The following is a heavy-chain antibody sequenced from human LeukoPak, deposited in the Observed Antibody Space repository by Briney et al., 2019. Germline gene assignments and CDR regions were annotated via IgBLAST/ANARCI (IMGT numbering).Heavy chain of an antibody. CDR3: ARAGIVVVPAALPYYYGMDV. J-gene: IGHJ6*02. V-gene: IGHV3-74*01. CDR2: INSDGSST. CDR1: GFTFSSYW. Sequence: GGSLRLSCAASGFTFSSYWMHWVRQAPGKGLVWVSRINSDGSSTSYADSVKGRFTISRDNAKNTLYLQMSSLRAEDTAVYYCARAGIVVVPAALPYYYGMDVWGQGTTVTVSS. D-gene: IGHD2-2*01.